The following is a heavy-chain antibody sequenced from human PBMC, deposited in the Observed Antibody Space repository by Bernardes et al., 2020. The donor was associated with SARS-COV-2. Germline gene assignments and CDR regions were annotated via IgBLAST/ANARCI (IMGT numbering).Heavy chain of an antibody. CDR1: GFTFSSYG. D-gene: IGHD2-15*01. J-gene: IGHJ6*02. Sequence: GGSLRLSCAASGFTFSSYGIHWVRQAPGKGLEWVAVIWYDGSNKYYADSVKGRFTISRDNSKNTLYLQMNSLRAEDTAVYYCARDPIFCGGGSCYRGPYYYAMDVWGHGTTVTVSS. CDR2: IWYDGSNK. V-gene: IGHV3-33*01. CDR3: ARDPIFCGGGSCYRGPYYYAMDV.